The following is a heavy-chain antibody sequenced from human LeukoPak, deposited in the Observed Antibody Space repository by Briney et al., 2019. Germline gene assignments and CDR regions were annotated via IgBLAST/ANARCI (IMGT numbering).Heavy chain of an antibody. Sequence: PSETLSLTCTVSGGSISSYYWSWLRQPPGKGLEWIGYIYYSGSTNYNPSLKSRVTISVDTSKNQFSLKLSSVTAADTAVYYCASYYYDSSGGFDYWGQGTLVTVSS. J-gene: IGHJ4*02. CDR2: IYYSGST. D-gene: IGHD3-22*01. CDR3: ASYYYDSSGGFDY. CDR1: GGSISSYY. V-gene: IGHV4-59*01.